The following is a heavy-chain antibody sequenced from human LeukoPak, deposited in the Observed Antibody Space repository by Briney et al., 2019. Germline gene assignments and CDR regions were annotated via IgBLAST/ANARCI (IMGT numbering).Heavy chain of an antibody. CDR2: INPNSGGT. D-gene: IGHD3-10*01. CDR1: GYTFTGYY. J-gene: IGHJ4*02. V-gene: IGHV1-2*02. Sequence: GASVKVSCKASGYTFTGYYMHWVRQAPGQGLEWMGWINPNSGGTNYAQKFQGRVTMTRDTSISTAYMELSRLRSDDTAVYYCARGVMARGLYGAPDYWGQGTLVTVSS. CDR3: ARGVMARGLYGAPDY.